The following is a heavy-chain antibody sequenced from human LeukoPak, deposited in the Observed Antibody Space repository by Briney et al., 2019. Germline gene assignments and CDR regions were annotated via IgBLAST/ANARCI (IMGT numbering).Heavy chain of an antibody. D-gene: IGHD6-13*01. V-gene: IGHV3-7*01. Sequence: GGSLRLSCAASGFTFSTYWMSWVRQAPGKGLEWVANIQQDGNEKYYVDSVKGRFTISRDNAKNSLYLQMNSLRVEDTAVYYCAKGMYSSSWYTSYYYMDVWGKGTTVTVSS. CDR2: IQQDGNEK. CDR1: GFTFSTYW. J-gene: IGHJ6*03. CDR3: AKGMYSSSWYTSYYYMDV.